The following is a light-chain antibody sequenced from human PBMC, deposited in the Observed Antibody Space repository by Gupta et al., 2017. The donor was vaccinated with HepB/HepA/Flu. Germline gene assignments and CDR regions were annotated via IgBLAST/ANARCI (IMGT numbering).Light chain of an antibody. CDR1: TGGAAS. Sequence: SWELTQPPSVSVSPGQTATIACSGDTGGAASGWWYQQRPGQPPVLLIYQETKRPSGIPERFSGSKSGNTATLTITGTQAIDEADYYCQAGGSNADEVFGGGTKVTVL. V-gene: IGLV3-1*01. J-gene: IGLJ2*01. CDR2: QET. CDR3: QAGGSNADEV.